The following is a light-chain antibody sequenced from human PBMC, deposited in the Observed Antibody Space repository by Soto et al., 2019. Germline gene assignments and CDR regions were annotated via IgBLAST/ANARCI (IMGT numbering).Light chain of an antibody. CDR3: QQYGSSPGT. V-gene: IGKV3-20*01. Sequence: EVVMTQSPATLSASPGERVILSCRASQSVSSSYLAWYQQKPGQAPRLLIYNAFNRATGIPDRFSGSGSGTDFTLTISRLEPEDFAVYYCQQYGSSPGTFGGGTKVDIK. CDR2: NAF. CDR1: QSVSSSY. J-gene: IGKJ4*01.